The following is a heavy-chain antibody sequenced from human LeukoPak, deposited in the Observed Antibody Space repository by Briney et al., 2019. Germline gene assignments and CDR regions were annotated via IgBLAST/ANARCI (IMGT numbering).Heavy chain of an antibody. D-gene: IGHD4-11*01. CDR2: IYYSGST. J-gene: IGHJ4*02. Sequence: SETLSLTCTVSGGSISSSSYYWGWIRQPPGTGLEWIGSIYYSGSTYYNPSLKSRVTISVDTSKNQFSLKLSSVTAADTAVYYCARGYSNYPYYFDYWGQGTLVTVSS. V-gene: IGHV4-39*01. CDR1: GGSISSSSYY. CDR3: ARGYSNYPYYFDY.